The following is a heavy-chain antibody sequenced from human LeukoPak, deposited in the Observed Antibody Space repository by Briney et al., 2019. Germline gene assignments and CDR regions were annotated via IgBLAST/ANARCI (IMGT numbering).Heavy chain of an antibody. V-gene: IGHV4-4*07. CDR3: AREAPFEATVTQSGNYFDY. Sequence: SGTLSLTCSVSGGSISSHYWSWIRQPAGKGLEWIGRIYSSGSTNYNPSLKSRVTMSLDTSKNQFSLKLSSVTAADTAVYYCAREAPFEATVTQSGNYFDYWGQGTLVTVSS. CDR2: IYSSGST. D-gene: IGHD4-17*01. J-gene: IGHJ4*02. CDR1: GGSISSHY.